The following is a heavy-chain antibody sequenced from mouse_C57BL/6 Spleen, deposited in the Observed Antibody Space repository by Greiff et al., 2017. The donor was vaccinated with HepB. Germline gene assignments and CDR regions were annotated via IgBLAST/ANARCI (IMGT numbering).Heavy chain of an antibody. Sequence: EVKLEESGGGLVKPGGSLKLSCAASGFTFSDYGMHWVRQAPEKGLEWVAYISSGSSTIYYADTVKGRFTISRDNAKNTLFLQMTSLRSEDTAMYYCARAGGNYPNWYFDVWGTGTTVTVSS. CDR3: ARAGGNYPNWYFDV. CDR1: GFTFSDYG. J-gene: IGHJ1*03. D-gene: IGHD2-1*01. V-gene: IGHV5-17*01. CDR2: ISSGSSTI.